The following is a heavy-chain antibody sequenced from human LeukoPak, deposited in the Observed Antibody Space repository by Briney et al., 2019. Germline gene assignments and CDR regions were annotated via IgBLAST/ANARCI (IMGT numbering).Heavy chain of an antibody. V-gene: IGHV3-66*01. CDR1: GFTVSNNY. CDR2: ITSAGAT. J-gene: IGHJ6*02. Sequence: GGSLRLSCAASGFTVSNNYMTWVRQAPGKGLDCVSVITSAGATYYADSVKGRFIMSRDNSQNTLYLQMNSLRAEDTAVYYCATFKIVVLVGPTPREYYYGIDVWGQGTTVTVSS. CDR3: ATFKIVVLVGPTPREYYYGIDV. D-gene: IGHD2-21*01.